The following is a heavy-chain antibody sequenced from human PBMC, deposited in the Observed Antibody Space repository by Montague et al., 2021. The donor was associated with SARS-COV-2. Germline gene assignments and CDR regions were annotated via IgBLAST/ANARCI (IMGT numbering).Heavy chain of an antibody. Sequence: TLPLTCIVSGGSISSDDSYWTWIRQHPGKGLEWIGYISYSGRTSYXVSLKSRLTISADTSDNQFSLKLTSMTVADTAVYYCARMYVPAHGTSAASYSDYWGRGTLVTVSS. CDR3: ARMYVPAHGTSAASYSDY. CDR1: GGSISSDDSY. V-gene: IGHV4-31*03. D-gene: IGHD6-13*01. J-gene: IGHJ4*02. CDR2: ISYSGRT.